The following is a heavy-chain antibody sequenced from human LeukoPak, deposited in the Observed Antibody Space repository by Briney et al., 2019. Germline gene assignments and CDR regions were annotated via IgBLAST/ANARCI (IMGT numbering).Heavy chain of an antibody. J-gene: IGHJ5*02. Sequence: GESLKISFKGSGXSFTSYWIGWVRQMPGKGLEWMGIIYPGDSDNRYSPSFQGQVTISADKSISTAYLQWSSLKASDTAMYYCARPMYYYDSSGYQTYNWFDPWGQGNLVTVSS. CDR1: GXSFTSYW. D-gene: IGHD3-22*01. V-gene: IGHV5-51*01. CDR2: IYPGDSDN. CDR3: ARPMYYYDSSGYQTYNWFDP.